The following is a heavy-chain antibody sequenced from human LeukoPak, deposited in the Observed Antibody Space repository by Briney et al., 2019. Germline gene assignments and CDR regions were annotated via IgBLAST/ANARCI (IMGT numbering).Heavy chain of an antibody. J-gene: IGHJ6*02. V-gene: IGHV3-21*01. CDR3: ARDEPDGPDSLGYYYGMDV. CDR1: GFTFSSYS. Sequence: PGGSLRLSCAASGFTFSSYSMNWVRQAPGKGLEWVSSISSSSSSYIYYADSVKGRFTISRDNAKNSLYLQMNSLRAEDTAVYYCARDEPDGPDSLGYYYGMDVWGQGTTVTVSS. D-gene: IGHD3-16*01. CDR2: ISSSSSSYI.